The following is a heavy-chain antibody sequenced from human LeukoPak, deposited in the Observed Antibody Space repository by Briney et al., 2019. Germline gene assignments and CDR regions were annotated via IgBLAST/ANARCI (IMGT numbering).Heavy chain of an antibody. V-gene: IGHV3-23*01. D-gene: IGHD3-10*01. Sequence: GGSLRLSCAASGFTFSIHGMNWVRQAPGKGLEWVSGIGPSGVITYYADSVKGRFTISRDNSKNTLYLQMNSLRAEDTAVYYCAKGGAVSSKSITMVRGTRRYYYYMDVWGKGTTVTISS. J-gene: IGHJ6*03. CDR2: IGPSGVIT. CDR1: GFTFSIHG. CDR3: AKGGAVSSKSITMVRGTRRYYYYMDV.